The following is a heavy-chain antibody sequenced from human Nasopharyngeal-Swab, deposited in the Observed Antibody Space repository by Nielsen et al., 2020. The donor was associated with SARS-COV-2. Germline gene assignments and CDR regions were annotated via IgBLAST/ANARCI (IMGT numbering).Heavy chain of an antibody. Sequence: VKVSCKVSGYTLTELSMHWVRQAPGKGLEWMGGFDPEDGETIYAQKFQGRVTMTEDTSTDTAYMELSSLRSEDTAVYYCATGHLPLAYYDSSAHGWYWGQGTLVTVSS. J-gene: IGHJ4*02. D-gene: IGHD3-22*01. CDR3: ATGHLPLAYYDSSAHGWY. CDR2: FDPEDGET. V-gene: IGHV1-24*01. CDR1: GYTLTELS.